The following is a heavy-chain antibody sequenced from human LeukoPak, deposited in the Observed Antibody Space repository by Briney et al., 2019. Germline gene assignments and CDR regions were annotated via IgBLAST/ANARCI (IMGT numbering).Heavy chain of an antibody. D-gene: IGHD3-9*01. Sequence: ETLSLTCTVSGGSISYYYWSWIRQPPGKGLEWVSVIYSGGSTYYADSVKGRFTISRDNSKNTLYLQMNSLRAEDTAVYYCARFPVVLRYFDSDCWGQGTLVTVSS. CDR2: IYSGGST. CDR1: GGSISYYY. CDR3: ARFPVVLRYFDSDC. J-gene: IGHJ4*02. V-gene: IGHV3-66*01.